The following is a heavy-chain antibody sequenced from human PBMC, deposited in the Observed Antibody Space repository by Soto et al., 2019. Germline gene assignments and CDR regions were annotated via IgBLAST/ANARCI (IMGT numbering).Heavy chain of an antibody. Sequence: PVGSLRLSCAASGFTFSSYWMHWVRQAPGKGLVWVSRINSDGSSTSYADSVKGRFTISGDNAKNTLYLQMNSLRAEDTAVYYCARDGWDYYGSGSGYYYYYYGMDVWGQGTTVTVSS. D-gene: IGHD3-10*01. J-gene: IGHJ6*02. CDR3: ARDGWDYYGSGSGYYYYYYGMDV. V-gene: IGHV3-74*01. CDR2: INSDGSST. CDR1: GFTFSSYW.